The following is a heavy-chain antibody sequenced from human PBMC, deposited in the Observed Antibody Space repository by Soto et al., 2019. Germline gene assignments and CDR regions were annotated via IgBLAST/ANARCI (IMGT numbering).Heavy chain of an antibody. J-gene: IGHJ6*02. D-gene: IGHD3-3*01. CDR3: AKDRLGYDFWSGYYTYYYYGLDV. CDR2: ISYDGSNK. Sequence: QVQLVESGGGVVQPGRSLRLSCAASGFTFSSYGIHWGRQAPGKGLEWVAVISYDGSNKYYAESVKGRFTISRDNSKNTLYLQMISLRAEDTAVYYCAKDRLGYDFWSGYYTYYYYGLDVWGQGTTVTVSS. CDR1: GFTFSSYG. V-gene: IGHV3-30*18.